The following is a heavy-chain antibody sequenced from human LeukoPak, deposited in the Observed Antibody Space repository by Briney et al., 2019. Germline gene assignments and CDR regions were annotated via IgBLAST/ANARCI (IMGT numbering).Heavy chain of an antibody. D-gene: IGHD2-15*01. CDR1: GGTFSSYA. Sequence: ASVKVSCKASGGTFSSYAISWVRQAPGQGLEWMGGIIPIFGTANYAQTFQGRVTITADESTSTAYMELSSLRSEDTAVYYCARGTPGDLGYCSGGSCFSFDYWGQGTLVTVSS. CDR2: IIPIFGTA. CDR3: ARGTPGDLGYCSGGSCFSFDY. J-gene: IGHJ4*02. V-gene: IGHV1-69*01.